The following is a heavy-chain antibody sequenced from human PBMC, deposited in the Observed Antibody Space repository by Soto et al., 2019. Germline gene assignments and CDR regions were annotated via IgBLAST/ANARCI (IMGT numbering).Heavy chain of an antibody. CDR2: MNPNSGNT. V-gene: IGHV1-8*01. J-gene: IGHJ4*02. CDR1: GYTFTSYD. Sequence: QVQLVQSGAEVKKPGASVKVSCKASGYTFTSYDINWVRQATGQGLEWMGWMNPNSGNTGYAQKFQGRVTMTRKTSISTAYMELSSRRSEDTAVYYCAREPSSSWRFAYWAQGTRATVSS. D-gene: IGHD6-13*01. CDR3: AREPSSSWRFAY.